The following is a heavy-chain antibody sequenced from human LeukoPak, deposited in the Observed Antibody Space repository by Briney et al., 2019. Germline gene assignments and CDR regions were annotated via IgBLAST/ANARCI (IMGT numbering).Heavy chain of an antibody. CDR2: IRSKANSYAT. V-gene: IGHV3-73*01. Sequence: GGSLRLSCAASGFTFSDSAMHWVHQASGKGLEWVGRIRSKANSYATAYAASVKGRFTISRDDSKNTAYLQMNSLRAEDTAVYYCAKDVNRIQLFVSRYYYYMDVWGKGTTVTVSS. CDR3: AKDVNRIQLFVSRYYYYMDV. D-gene: IGHD5-18*01. J-gene: IGHJ6*03. CDR1: GFTFSDSA.